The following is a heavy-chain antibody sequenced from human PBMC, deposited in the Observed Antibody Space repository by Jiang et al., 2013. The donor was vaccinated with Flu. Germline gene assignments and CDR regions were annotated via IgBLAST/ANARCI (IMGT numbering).Heavy chain of an antibody. CDR2: ILQSGTI. D-gene: IGHD6-13*01. V-gene: IGHV4-4*02. J-gene: IGHJ4*02. CDR3: ARGGLIAGYSTTWPLLDF. Sequence: PGLVKPSETLSVTCAVSGDSIDSDNWWTWVRQPPGKGLEWIGEILQSGTINYNPSLKSRVTMSLDSSKNQFSLKVTSVTAADTAMYYCARGGLIAGYSTTWPLLDFWGQGILVTVSS. CDR1: GDSIDSDNW.